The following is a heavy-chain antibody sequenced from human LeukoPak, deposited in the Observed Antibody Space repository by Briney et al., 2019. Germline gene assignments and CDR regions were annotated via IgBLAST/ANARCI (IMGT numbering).Heavy chain of an antibody. CDR3: AKDDAWLQFGD. CDR2: ISPKGVIT. D-gene: IGHD5-24*01. V-gene: IGHV3-23*01. CDR1: GFTFSSHG. J-gene: IGHJ4*02. Sequence: GGSLRLSCAASGFTFSSHGMNWVRPAPGKGREWVSGISPKGVITYYADSVKGRFTISTDNSKGTVYLQMNSLRPEDTAVYYCAKDDAWLQFGDWGRGTLVTVSS.